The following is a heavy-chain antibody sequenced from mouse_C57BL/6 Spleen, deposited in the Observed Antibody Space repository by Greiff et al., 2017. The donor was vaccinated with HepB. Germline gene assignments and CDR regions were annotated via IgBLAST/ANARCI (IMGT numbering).Heavy chain of an antibody. Sequence: VQRVESGAELVRPGTSVKVSCKASGYAFTNYLIEWVKQRPGQGLEWIGVINPGSGGTNYNEKFKGKATLTADKSSSTAYMQLSSLTSEDSAVYFCASGYYFDYWGQGTTLTVSS. CDR3: ASGYYFDY. D-gene: IGHD4-1*01. J-gene: IGHJ2*01. V-gene: IGHV1-54*01. CDR2: INPGSGGT. CDR1: GYAFTNYL.